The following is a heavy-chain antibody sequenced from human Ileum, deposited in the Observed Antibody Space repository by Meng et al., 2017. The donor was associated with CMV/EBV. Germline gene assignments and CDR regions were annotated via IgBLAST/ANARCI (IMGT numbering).Heavy chain of an antibody. Sequence: QVQLQESGPGLVKPSQTLSLTCTVSGDSISISDYYWSWIRQPPGKGLEWIGYIYYSGSTYYNPSLKSRVTISADTSKNQFSLKLNSVTAADTAVYYCASGSPQLGYVWGQGTLVTVSS. V-gene: IGHV4-30-4*01. D-gene: IGHD1-1*01. CDR2: IYYSGST. J-gene: IGHJ4*02. CDR1: GDSISISDYY. CDR3: ASGSPQLGYV.